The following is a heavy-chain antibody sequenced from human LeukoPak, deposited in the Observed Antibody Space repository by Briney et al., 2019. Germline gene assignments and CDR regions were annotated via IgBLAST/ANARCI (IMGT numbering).Heavy chain of an antibody. Sequence: GGSLRLSCAASGFTFSSYSMNWVRQAPGKGLEWVASISSSSSYIYYADSVKGRFTISRDNAKNSLYLQMNSLRAEDTAVYYGARSLGYDDFWSGYLSPWFDPWGQGTLVTVSS. V-gene: IGHV3-21*01. CDR3: ARSLGYDDFWSGYLSPWFDP. CDR2: ISSSSSYI. D-gene: IGHD3-3*01. CDR1: GFTFSSYS. J-gene: IGHJ5*02.